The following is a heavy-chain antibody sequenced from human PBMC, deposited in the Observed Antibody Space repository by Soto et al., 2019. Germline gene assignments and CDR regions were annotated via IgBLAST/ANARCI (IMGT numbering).Heavy chain of an antibody. CDR1: GGPVSGYH. J-gene: IGHJ6*02. Sequence: SETLSLTCSVSGGPVSGYHWSWIRQYPGKGLEWIAEIKHTGSFHYNPSLLSRVTMSVDTSKNQFSLNLSSETAADTAVYYCARGDVGDLYFYYFGLDVWGQGTTVTVSS. D-gene: IGHD3-10*01. CDR2: IKHTGSF. CDR3: ARGDVGDLYFYYFGLDV. V-gene: IGHV4-34*01.